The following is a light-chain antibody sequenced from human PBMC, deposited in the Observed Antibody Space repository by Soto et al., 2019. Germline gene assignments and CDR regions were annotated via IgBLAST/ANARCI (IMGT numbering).Light chain of an antibody. CDR2: EGS. J-gene: IGLJ2*01. CDR1: SNDVGSYNL. V-gene: IGLV2-23*03. CDR3: CSYAGSSTFV. Sequence: QSALTQPASMSRSPGQSITISCTGTSNDVGSYNLVSWYQQHPGKAPKLMIYEGSKRPSGVSNRFSGSKSDNTASLTISGLQAEDEADYYCCSYAGSSTFVFGGGTKVTVL.